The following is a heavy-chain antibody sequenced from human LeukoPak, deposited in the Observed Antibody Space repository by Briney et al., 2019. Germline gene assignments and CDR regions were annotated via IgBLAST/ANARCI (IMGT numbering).Heavy chain of an antibody. V-gene: IGHV5-51*01. CDR2: IYPGDSDT. CDR1: GYSFTSYW. J-gene: IGHJ4*02. D-gene: IGHD3-22*01. CDR3: AGHVIDSSGYYYPDDY. Sequence: GESLKISCKGSGYSFTSYWIGWVRQMPGKGLEWMGIIYPGDSDTRYSPSFQGQVTISADKSISTAYLQWSSLKASDTAMYYCAGHVIDSSGYYYPDDYWGQGTLVTVSS.